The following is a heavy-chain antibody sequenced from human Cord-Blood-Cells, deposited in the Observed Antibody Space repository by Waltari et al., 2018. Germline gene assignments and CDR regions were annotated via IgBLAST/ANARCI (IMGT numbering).Heavy chain of an antibody. J-gene: IGHJ6*02. CDR1: GGSCSGYY. Sequence: QVQLQQWGAGLLKPSETLSLPCAVSGGSCSGYYWSWIRQPPGKRSDGMGEINHSGSTNYNPSLKSRVTISVDTSKNQFSLKLSSVTAADTAVYYCARGYCSSTSCYTPFYYYYGMDVWGQGTTVTVSS. CDR3: ARGYCSSTSCYTPFYYYYGMDV. D-gene: IGHD2-2*02. V-gene: IGHV4-34*01. CDR2: INHSGST.